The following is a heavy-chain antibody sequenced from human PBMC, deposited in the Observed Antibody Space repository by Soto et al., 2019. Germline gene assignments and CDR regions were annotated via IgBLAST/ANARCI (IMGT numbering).Heavy chain of an antibody. CDR3: AGVYWRQLDYYYYGMDV. CDR2: IITIFGTA. Sequence: SVKVSCKASGGTFSSYAIRWVRQAPGQGLEWMGGIITIFGTANYAQKFKGRVTITADKSTGTAYMELSSLRSEETAVYYCAGVYWRQLDYYYYGMDVWGQGTTVTVSS. J-gene: IGHJ6*02. V-gene: IGHV1-69*06. D-gene: IGHD6-13*01. CDR1: GGTFSSYA.